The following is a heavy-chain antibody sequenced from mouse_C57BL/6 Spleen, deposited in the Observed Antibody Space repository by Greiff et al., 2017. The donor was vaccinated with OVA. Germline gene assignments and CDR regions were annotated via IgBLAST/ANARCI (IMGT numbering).Heavy chain of an antibody. CDR2: ISDGGSYT. D-gene: IGHD1-1*01. CDR3: ARDLRYYGSGDWYFDV. V-gene: IGHV5-4*01. Sequence: EVKVEESGGGLVKPGGSLKLSCAASGFTFSSYAMSWVRQTPEKRLEWVATISDGGSYTYYPDNVKGRFTISRDNAKNNLYLQMSHLKSEDTAMDYCARDLRYYGSGDWYFDVWGTGTTVTVSS. J-gene: IGHJ1*03. CDR1: GFTFSSYA.